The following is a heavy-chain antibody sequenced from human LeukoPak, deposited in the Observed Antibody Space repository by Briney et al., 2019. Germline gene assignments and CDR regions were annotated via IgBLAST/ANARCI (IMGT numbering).Heavy chain of an antibody. V-gene: IGHV1-69*01. Sequence: SVKVSCKASGGTFSSYAISWVRQAPGQGLEWMGGIIPIFGTANYARRFQGRVTITADESTSTAYMELSSLRSEDTAVYYCAKDFSYGDYSDYWGQGTLVTVSS. J-gene: IGHJ4*02. D-gene: IGHD4-17*01. CDR1: GGTFSSYA. CDR2: IIPIFGTA. CDR3: AKDFSYGDYSDY.